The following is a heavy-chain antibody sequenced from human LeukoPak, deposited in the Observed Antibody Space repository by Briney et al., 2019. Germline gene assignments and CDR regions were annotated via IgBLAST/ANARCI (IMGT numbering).Heavy chain of an antibody. CDR1: GFTFGDYA. V-gene: IGHV3-49*03. CDR3: TRDRVGATYWFDP. Sequence: GGSLRLSCTASGFTFGDYAMSWFRQAPGKGLERVGFIRSKAYGGTTEYAASVKGRFTISRDDSKSIAYLQMNSLKTEDTAVYYCTRDRVGATYWFDPWGQGTLVTVSS. CDR2: IRSKAYGGTT. J-gene: IGHJ5*02. D-gene: IGHD1-26*01.